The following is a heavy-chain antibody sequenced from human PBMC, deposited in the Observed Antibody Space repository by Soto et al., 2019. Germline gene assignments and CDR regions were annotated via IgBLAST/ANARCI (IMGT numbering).Heavy chain of an antibody. V-gene: IGHV4-39*02. D-gene: IGHD3-22*01. CDR1: GDSISTTSYY. Sequence: PSETLSLTCTVSGDSISTTSYYWGWIRQPPGRGLEWIGSIYYSGSTYYNPSLKSRVTISADTSKNQFSLKLSSVTAADTAVYYCARDRRYYDSSGYSSFDYWGQGTLVTVSS. CDR3: ARDRRYYDSSGYSSFDY. J-gene: IGHJ4*02. CDR2: IYYSGST.